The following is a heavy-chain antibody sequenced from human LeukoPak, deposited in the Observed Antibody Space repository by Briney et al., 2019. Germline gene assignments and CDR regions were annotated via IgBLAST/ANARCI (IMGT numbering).Heavy chain of an antibody. J-gene: IGHJ4*02. D-gene: IGHD3-10*01. V-gene: IGHV4-34*01. CDR3: AREIYMVRGAPHFDY. CDR2: INHSRST. CDR1: GGSSSGYY. Sequence: PSETLSLTCAVYGGSSSGYYWSWIRQPPGKGLEWIGEINHSRSTNYNPSLKRRVTISVDTSKNQFSLKLSSVTAADTAVYYCAREIYMVRGAPHFDYWGQGTLVTVSS.